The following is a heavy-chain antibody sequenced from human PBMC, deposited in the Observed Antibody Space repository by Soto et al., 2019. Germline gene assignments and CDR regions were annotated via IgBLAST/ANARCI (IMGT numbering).Heavy chain of an antibody. Sequence: QVQLQESGPGLVKPSETLSLTCTVSGGSVSSGSYYWIWIRQPPGKGLEWIGYIYSSGSTNYNPSLKSRVTMSVETYKDQFSLKMTSMTAADTAVYYCARDPRDLKKAFDLWGQGTMVTVSS. V-gene: IGHV4-61*01. CDR2: IYSSGST. J-gene: IGHJ3*01. CDR1: GGSVSSGSYY. CDR3: ARDPRDLKKAFDL.